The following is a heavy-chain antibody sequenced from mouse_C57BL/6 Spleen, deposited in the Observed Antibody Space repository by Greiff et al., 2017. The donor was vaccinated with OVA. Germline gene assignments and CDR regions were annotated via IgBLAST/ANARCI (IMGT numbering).Heavy chain of an antibody. V-gene: IGHV1-66*01. Sequence: VQPQQSGPELVKPGASVKISCKASGYSFTSHYIHWVKQRPGQGLEWIGWIYPGSGNTKYNEKFKGKATLTADTSSSTAYMQLSSLTSEDSAVYYCARADYYAMDYWGQGTSVTVSS. J-gene: IGHJ4*01. CDR3: ARADYYAMDY. CDR1: GYSFTSHY. CDR2: IYPGSGNT.